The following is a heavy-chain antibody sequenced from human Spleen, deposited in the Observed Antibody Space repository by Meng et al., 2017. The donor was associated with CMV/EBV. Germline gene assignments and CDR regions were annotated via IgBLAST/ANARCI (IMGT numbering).Heavy chain of an antibody. CDR2: IIPIFGTA. CDR1: GGTFSSYA. D-gene: IGHD6-13*01. V-gene: IGHV1-69*05. Sequence: SVKVSCKASGGTFSSYAISWVRQAPGQGLEWMGGIIPIFGTANYAQKFQGRVTITTDESTSTAYMELSSLRSEDTAVYYCARVPFSVAAAGITPTCFDYWGQGTLVTVSS. J-gene: IGHJ4*02. CDR3: ARVPFSVAAAGITPTCFDY.